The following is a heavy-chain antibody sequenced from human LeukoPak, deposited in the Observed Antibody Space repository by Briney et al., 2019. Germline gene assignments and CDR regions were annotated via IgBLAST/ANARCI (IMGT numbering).Heavy chain of an antibody. V-gene: IGHV3-74*01. CDR3: ARGSYDFWSGYISGALFDY. CDR1: GFTFSSYW. Sequence: GGSLRLSCAASGFTFSSYWMPWVRQAPGKGLVWVSRINSDGSSTSYADSVKGRFTISRDNAKNTLYLQMNSLRAEDTAVYYCARGSYDFWSGYISGALFDYWGQGTLVTVSS. CDR2: INSDGSST. D-gene: IGHD3-3*01. J-gene: IGHJ4*02.